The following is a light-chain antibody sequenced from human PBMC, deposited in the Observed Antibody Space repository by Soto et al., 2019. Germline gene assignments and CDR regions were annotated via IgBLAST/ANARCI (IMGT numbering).Light chain of an antibody. CDR3: QQYSSSPLT. J-gene: IGKJ4*01. V-gene: IGKV3-20*01. Sequence: EILLTQSPGTLSLSPGERATLSCRASQSVSNSYLAWYQQKPGQAPRLLIYGASSRATGAPDRFSGSGSGTDFTLTISRLEPEDFAVYYCQQYSSSPLTFGGGTKVDIK. CDR1: QSVSNSY. CDR2: GAS.